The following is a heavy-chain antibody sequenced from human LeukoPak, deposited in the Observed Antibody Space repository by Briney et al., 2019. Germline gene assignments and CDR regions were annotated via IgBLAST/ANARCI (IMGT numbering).Heavy chain of an antibody. D-gene: IGHD5-18*01. J-gene: IGHJ4*02. CDR1: GFTFSSYS. CDR3: ARDGFVDTAMVSFDY. Sequence: GGSLRLSCAASGFTFSSYSMNWVRQAPGKGLEWVSSISSSSSYIYYADSVKGRFTISRDNAKNSLYLQMNSLRAEDTAVYYCARDGFVDTAMVSFDYWGQGTLVTVSS. V-gene: IGHV3-21*01. CDR2: ISSSSSYI.